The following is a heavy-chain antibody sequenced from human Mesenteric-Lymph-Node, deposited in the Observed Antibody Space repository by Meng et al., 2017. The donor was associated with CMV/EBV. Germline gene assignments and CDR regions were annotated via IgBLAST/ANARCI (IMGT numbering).Heavy chain of an antibody. Sequence: NYYWGWSRHTPGKGLEWIGSIYYSGFTYYNPSLKSRVTISVDTSKNQFSLKLSSVTAADTAVYYCARGGPTIFCSSTSCYYNWFDPWGQGTLVTVSS. D-gene: IGHD2-2*01. V-gene: IGHV4-39*07. J-gene: IGHJ5*02. CDR1: NYY. CDR2: IYYSGFT. CDR3: ARGGPTIFCSSTSCYYNWFDP.